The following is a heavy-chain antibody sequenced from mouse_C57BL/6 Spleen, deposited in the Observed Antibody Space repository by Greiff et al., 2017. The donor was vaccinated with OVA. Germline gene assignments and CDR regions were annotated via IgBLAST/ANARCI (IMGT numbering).Heavy chain of an antibody. Sequence: EVQLQESGAELVRPGASVKLSCTASGFNIKDDYMHWVKQRPEQGLEWIGWIDPENGDTEYASKFQGKATITADTSSNTAYLQLSSLTSEDTAVYYCTTSDSSGYAFAYWGQGTLVTVSA. CDR3: TTSDSSGYAFAY. D-gene: IGHD3-2*02. V-gene: IGHV14-4*01. J-gene: IGHJ3*01. CDR2: IDPENGDT. CDR1: GFNIKDDY.